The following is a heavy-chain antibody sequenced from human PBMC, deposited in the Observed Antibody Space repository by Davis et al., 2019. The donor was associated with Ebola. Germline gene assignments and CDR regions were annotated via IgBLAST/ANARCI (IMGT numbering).Heavy chain of an antibody. V-gene: IGHV4-34*01. J-gene: IGHJ6*02. CDR1: GGSFSGYY. Sequence: SETLSLTCAVYGGSFSGYYWSWIRQPPGKGLEWIGEINHSGSTNYNPSLKSRVTISVDTSKNQFSLKLSSVTAADTAVYYCARGRFLEWMPSSYYYGMDVWGQGTTVTVSS. CDR3: ARGRFLEWMPSSYYYGMDV. D-gene: IGHD3-3*01. CDR2: INHSGST.